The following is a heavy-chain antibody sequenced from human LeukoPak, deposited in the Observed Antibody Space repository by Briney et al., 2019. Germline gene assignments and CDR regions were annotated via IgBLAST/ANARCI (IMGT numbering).Heavy chain of an antibody. Sequence: GESLKISCKGSGYSLTSYWIGWVRQMPGKGLEWMGVIYPGDSDTRYDPSFQGQVTISVDKSISTAYLQWSSLKASDTAMYYCARSKGSSAYYYYFDYWGQGTLVTVSS. V-gene: IGHV5-51*01. J-gene: IGHJ4*02. D-gene: IGHD3-22*01. CDR1: GYSLTSYW. CDR2: IYPGDSDT. CDR3: ARSKGSSAYYYYFDY.